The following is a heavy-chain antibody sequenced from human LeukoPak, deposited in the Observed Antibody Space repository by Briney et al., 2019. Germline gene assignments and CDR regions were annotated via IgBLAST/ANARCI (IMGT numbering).Heavy chain of an antibody. CDR2: IKQDGTEK. J-gene: IGHJ2*01. D-gene: IGHD2-15*01. CDR3: ASRGGSDRSWYFIL. V-gene: IGHV3-7*01. Sequence: GESLRLSCAVSGFTFTTYWLGWVRQPPGKGLEWVANIKQDGTEKYYVDSVKGRFTVSRDNSRNTFFLQMNSLRAEDTAVYYCASRGGSDRSWYFILWGRGTLVTVSS. CDR1: GFTFTTYW.